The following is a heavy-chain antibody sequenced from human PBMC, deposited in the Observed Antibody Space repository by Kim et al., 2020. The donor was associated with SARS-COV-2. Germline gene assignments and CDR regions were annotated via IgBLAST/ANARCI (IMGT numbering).Heavy chain of an antibody. J-gene: IGHJ6*02. CDR2: IWFDGSNK. CDR3: AKVMVRRLMVMDV. V-gene: IGHV3-30*02. CDR1: GFTFSSYG. Sequence: GGSLRLSCAASGFTFSSYGMHWVRQAPGKGLECVAAIWFDGSNKYYGDSVKGRFTISRDNSKNTMYLQMNSLRAEDTAVYYCAKVMVRRLMVMDVWGQGTTVAVSS. D-gene: IGHD3-10*01.